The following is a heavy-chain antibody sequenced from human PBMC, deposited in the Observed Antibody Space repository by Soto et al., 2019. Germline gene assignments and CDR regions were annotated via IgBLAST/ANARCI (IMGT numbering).Heavy chain of an antibody. CDR2: IYYSGST. CDR1: GGSISSYY. D-gene: IGHD1-7*01. CDR3: ARVPQYNWNYWWFDP. Sequence: PSETLSLTCTVSGGSISSYYWSWIRQPPGKGLEWIGYIYYSGSTNYNPSLKSRVTISVDTSKNQFPLKLSSVTAADTAVYYCARVPQYNWNYWWFDPWGQGTLVTVSS. V-gene: IGHV4-59*01. J-gene: IGHJ5*02.